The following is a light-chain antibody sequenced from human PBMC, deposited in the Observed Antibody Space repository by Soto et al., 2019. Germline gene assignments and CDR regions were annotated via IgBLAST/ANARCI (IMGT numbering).Light chain of an antibody. Sequence: EIVLTQSPATLSLSPGERATLSCRASQSISTYLAWYQQKPGQAPRLLIYDASNRATGIPARFSGIEPGTDFTLTISGLQPEDVVVYYYECRSDWPLTFGGRTKVEIK. J-gene: IGKJ4*01. CDR3: ECRSDWPLT. CDR1: QSISTY. CDR2: DAS. V-gene: IGKV3-11*01.